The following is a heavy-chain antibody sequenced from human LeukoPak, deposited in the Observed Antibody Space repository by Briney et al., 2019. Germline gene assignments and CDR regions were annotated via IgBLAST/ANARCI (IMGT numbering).Heavy chain of an antibody. CDR3: ARQYYYDSSGYLDY. D-gene: IGHD3-22*01. CDR1: GGSISSYY. V-gene: IGHV4-59*08. Sequence: SETLSLTCTVSGGSISSYYWSWIRQPPGKGLEWIGYIYYSGSTNYNPSLKSRVTISVDTSKTKFSLKLSSVTAADTAVYYCARQYYYDSSGYLDYWGQGTLVTVSS. J-gene: IGHJ4*02. CDR2: IYYSGST.